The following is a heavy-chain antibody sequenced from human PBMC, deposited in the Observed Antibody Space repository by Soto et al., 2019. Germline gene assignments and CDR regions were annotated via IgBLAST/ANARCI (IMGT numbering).Heavy chain of an antibody. CDR3: ARFDQDGYNSPEAFDI. CDR1: GYTLSTYD. V-gene: IGHV1-69*04. CDR2: IIPILGIA. Sequence: SVKVSCKASGYTLSTYDINWVRQAAGRGLEWMGRIIPILGIANYAQKFQGRVTITADKSTSTAYMELSSLRSEDTAVYYCARFDQDGYNSPEAFDIWG. D-gene: IGHD5-12*01. J-gene: IGHJ3*02.